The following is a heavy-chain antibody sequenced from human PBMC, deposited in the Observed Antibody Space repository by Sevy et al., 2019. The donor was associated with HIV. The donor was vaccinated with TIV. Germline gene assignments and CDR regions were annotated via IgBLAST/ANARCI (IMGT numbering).Heavy chain of an antibody. V-gene: IGHV3-30-3*01. CDR2: ISIDGTDK. CDR1: GFAFSDYA. D-gene: IGHD2-21*02. CDR3: ARGGGYCGGDCYSIDY. J-gene: IGHJ4*02. Sequence: GGSLRLSCAVSGFAFSDYAMHWVRQAPGKGLDWVAVISIDGTDKYYADSVKGRFTISRDNSKDTLFLQMDSLTPEDTAVYYCARGGGYCGGDCYSIDYWGQGALVTVSS.